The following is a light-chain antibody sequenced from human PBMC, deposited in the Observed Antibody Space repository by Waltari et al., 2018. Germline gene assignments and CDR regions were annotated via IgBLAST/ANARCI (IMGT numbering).Light chain of an antibody. CDR2: KAS. Sequence: DIQMTQSPSFLSASVGDIVTITCRASQSVGDWLAWYQQKPGEVPKLLIYKASKLESGVPPRFSGSGSGTEFTLTISSLQPVDFATYYCQQYQSSSNTFGQGTKLDIK. CDR1: QSVGDW. J-gene: IGKJ2*01. V-gene: IGKV1-5*03. CDR3: QQYQSSSNT.